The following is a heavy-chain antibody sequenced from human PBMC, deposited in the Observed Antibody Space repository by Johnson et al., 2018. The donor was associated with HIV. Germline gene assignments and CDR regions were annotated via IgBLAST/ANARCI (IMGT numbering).Heavy chain of an antibody. CDR3: ARGRVKFARVVVVARPAFDI. D-gene: IGHD2-15*01. CDR2: ISYDGYNK. Sequence: QVQLVESGGGVVQPGRSLRLSCAASGFTFSSYGMHWVRQAPGKGLEWMTIISYDGYNKGYADSVKGRFTISRDNSNNTLYLQMNSLRAEDTAVYYCARGRVKFARVVVVARPAFDIWGQGTMVTVAS. CDR1: GFTFSSYG. V-gene: IGHV3-33*05. J-gene: IGHJ3*02.